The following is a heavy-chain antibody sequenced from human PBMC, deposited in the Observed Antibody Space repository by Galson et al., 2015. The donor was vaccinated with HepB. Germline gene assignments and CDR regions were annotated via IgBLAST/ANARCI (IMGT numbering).Heavy chain of an antibody. V-gene: IGHV4-31*03. CDR3: ARGATVTTALFDY. CDR1: GGSISSGGYY. Sequence: TLSLTCTVSGGSISSGGYYWSWIRQHPGKGLEWIGYIYYSGSTYYNPSLKSRVTISVDTSKNQFSLKLYLQMNSLRAEDTAVYYCARGATVTTALFDYWGQGTLVTVSS. CDR2: IYYSGST. J-gene: IGHJ4*02. D-gene: IGHD4-17*01.